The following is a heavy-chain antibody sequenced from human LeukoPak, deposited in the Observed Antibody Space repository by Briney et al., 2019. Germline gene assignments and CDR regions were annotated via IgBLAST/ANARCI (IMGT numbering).Heavy chain of an antibody. CDR1: GGSISSYY. D-gene: IGHD3-10*01. Sequence: SETLSLTCTVSGGSISSYYWSWIRQPPGKGLEWIGYIYYSGSTNYNPSLKSRVTISVDTSKNQFSLKLSSVTAADTAVYYCARVGITMVRGVIITAFDIWGQGTKVTVSS. CDR3: ARVGITMVRGVIITAFDI. CDR2: IYYSGST. V-gene: IGHV4-59*01. J-gene: IGHJ3*02.